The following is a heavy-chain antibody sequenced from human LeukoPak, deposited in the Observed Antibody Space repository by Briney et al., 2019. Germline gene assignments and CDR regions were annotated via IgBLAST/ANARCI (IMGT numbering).Heavy chain of an antibody. CDR2: IYYSGST. CDR3: ARAVSGRFDY. J-gene: IGHJ4*02. V-gene: IGHV4-59*08. Sequence: SETLSLTCTVSGGSMSPYHWGWIRQPPGKGLEWTGYIYYSGSTNYNPPLNSRVTISVDTSKNQSSLRLSSVTAADTAIYYCARAVSGRFDYWGQGTLVTVSS. CDR1: GGSMSPYH. D-gene: IGHD6-19*01.